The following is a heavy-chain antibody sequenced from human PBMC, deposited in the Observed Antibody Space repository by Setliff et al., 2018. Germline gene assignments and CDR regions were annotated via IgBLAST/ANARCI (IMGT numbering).Heavy chain of an antibody. Sequence: ASETLSLTCTVSGGSISRGSYDWSWIRQPAGKGLEWIGRIYTSGSTNYNPSLKTRVTISVDTSKNQFSLKLSSVTAADTAVYYCASYGSNHWGQGTLVTVSS. CDR1: GGSISRGSYD. V-gene: IGHV4-61*02. J-gene: IGHJ5*02. CDR3: ASYGSNH. CDR2: IYTSGST. D-gene: IGHD1-26*01.